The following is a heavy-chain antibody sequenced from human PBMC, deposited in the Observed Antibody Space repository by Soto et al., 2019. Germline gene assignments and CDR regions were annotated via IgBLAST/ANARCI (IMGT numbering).Heavy chain of an antibody. V-gene: IGHV3-30-3*01. CDR3: ARDTVTTSFDY. CDR1: GFTFSSYA. D-gene: IGHD4-4*01. Sequence: QVQLVESGGGVVQPGRSLRLSCAASGFTFSSYAMHWVRQAPGKGLEWVAVISYDGSNKYYADSVKGRFTISRDNSKNTLYLQMNSLRAEDTAVYYCARDTVTTSFDYWGQGTLVTVSS. CDR2: ISYDGSNK. J-gene: IGHJ4*02.